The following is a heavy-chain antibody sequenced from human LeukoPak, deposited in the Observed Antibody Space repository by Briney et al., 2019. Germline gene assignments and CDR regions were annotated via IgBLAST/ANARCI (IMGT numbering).Heavy chain of an antibody. CDR2: IDHTGST. Sequence: SETLSLTCSVPGDSISMNYWSWIRQPPGKGLEWIGYIDHTGSTNYNPSLNSRVTISRDTSKNHFSLELSSVTAADTAVYFCARGRVSSSSWSSTYYYYFYMDVWGKGTTVTVSS. CDR1: GDSISMNY. V-gene: IGHV4-59*01. J-gene: IGHJ6*03. D-gene: IGHD6-13*01. CDR3: ARGRVSSSSWSSTYYYYFYMDV.